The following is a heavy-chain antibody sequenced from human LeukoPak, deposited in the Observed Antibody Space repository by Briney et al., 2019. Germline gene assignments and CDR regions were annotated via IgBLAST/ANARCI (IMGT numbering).Heavy chain of an antibody. V-gene: IGHV3-21*04. D-gene: IGHD6-6*01. CDR1: GFTFSSYT. CDR3: AKPYSSSYKSGPHFDY. Sequence: PGGSLRLSCAASGFTFSSYTMNWVRQAPGKGLEWVSSISTSSIYIYYADSVKGRFTISRDNAKNSLYLQMNSLRAEDTAVYYCAKPYSSSYKSGPHFDYWGQGTLVTVSS. CDR2: ISTSSIYI. J-gene: IGHJ4*02.